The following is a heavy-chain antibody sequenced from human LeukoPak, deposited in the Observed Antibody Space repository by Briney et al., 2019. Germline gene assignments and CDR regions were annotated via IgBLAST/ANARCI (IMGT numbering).Heavy chain of an antibody. J-gene: IGHJ6*03. D-gene: IGHD3-22*01. Sequence: GTSVKVSCKASGFTFTSSAVQWVRRARGQRLEWMGWIVVGSGNTNYAQKFQERVTITRDMSTSTAYMELSSLRSEDTAVYYCAADYYDSRGRTRGYYMDVWGKGTTVTVSS. CDR2: IVVGSGNT. CDR1: GFTFTSSA. CDR3: AADYYDSRGRTRGYYMDV. V-gene: IGHV1-58*01.